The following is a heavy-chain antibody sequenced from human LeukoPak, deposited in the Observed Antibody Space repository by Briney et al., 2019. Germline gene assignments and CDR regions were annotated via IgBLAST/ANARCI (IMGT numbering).Heavy chain of an antibody. CDR1: GGTFSSYA. D-gene: IGHD6-13*01. CDR2: IIPIFGTA. J-gene: IGHJ4*02. Sequence: SVKVSCKASGGTFSSYAISWVRQAPGQGLEWMGGIIPIFGTANYAQKFQGRVTITADKSTSTAYMELRSLRSDDTAVYYCARVSIRYSSSWSPFDYWGQGTLVTVSS. CDR3: ARVSIRYSSSWSPFDY. V-gene: IGHV1-69*06.